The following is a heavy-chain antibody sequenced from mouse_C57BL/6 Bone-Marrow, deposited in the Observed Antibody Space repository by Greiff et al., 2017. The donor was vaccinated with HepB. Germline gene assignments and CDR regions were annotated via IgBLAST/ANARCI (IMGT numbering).Heavy chain of an antibody. CDR2: INPYNGGT. Sequence: EVQLVESGPVLVKPGASVKMSCKASGYTFTDYYMNWVKQSHGKSLEWIGVINPYNGGTSYNQKFKGKATLTVDKSSSTAYMELNSLTSEDSAVYCCARRLYSRDAMDDWGKGTSVTVSS. V-gene: IGHV1-19*01. CDR1: GYTFTDYY. J-gene: IGHJ4*01. CDR3: ARRLYSRDAMDD. D-gene: IGHD2-5*01.